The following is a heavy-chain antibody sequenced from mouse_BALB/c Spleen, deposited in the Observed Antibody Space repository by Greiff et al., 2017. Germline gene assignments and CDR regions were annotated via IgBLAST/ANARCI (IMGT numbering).Heavy chain of an antibody. V-gene: IGHV1-14*01. J-gene: IGHJ1*01. D-gene: IGHD2-10*01. Sequence: EVKLVESGPELVKPGASVKMSCKASGYTFTSYVMHWVKQKPGQGLEWIGYINPYNDGTKYNEKFKGKATLTSDKSSSTAYMELSSLTSEDSAVYYCARAETYYGNPYWYFDVWGAGTTVTVSS. CDR1: GYTFTSYV. CDR2: INPYNDGT. CDR3: ARAETYYGNPYWYFDV.